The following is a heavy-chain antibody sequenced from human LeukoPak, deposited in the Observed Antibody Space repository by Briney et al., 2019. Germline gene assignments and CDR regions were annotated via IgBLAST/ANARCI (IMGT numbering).Heavy chain of an antibody. V-gene: IGHV4-59*01. D-gene: IGHD4-23*01. J-gene: IGHJ4*02. CDR2: IYYSGST. CDR3: ARGNSRDLFDY. Sequence: SETLSLTCTFSGGSISSYDWSWIRQPLGKGLEWIGYIYYSGSTNYNPSLKSRVTISVDTSKNQFSLKMSSVTAADTAVYYCARGNSRDLFDYWGQGTLVTVSS. CDR1: GGSISSYD.